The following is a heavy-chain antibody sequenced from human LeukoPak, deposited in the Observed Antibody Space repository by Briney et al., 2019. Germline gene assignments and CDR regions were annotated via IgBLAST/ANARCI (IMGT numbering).Heavy chain of an antibody. CDR3: ARGRYCSSTSCANGRRGYFQH. D-gene: IGHD2-2*01. CDR2: INHSGST. V-gene: IGHV4-34*01. CDR1: GGSFSGYD. Sequence: SETLSLTCAVYGGSFSGYDWSWIRQPPGKGLEWIGEINHSGSTNYNPSLKSRVTISVDTSKNQFSLKLSSVTAADTAVYYCARGRYCSSTSCANGRRGYFQHWGQGTLVTVSS. J-gene: IGHJ1*01.